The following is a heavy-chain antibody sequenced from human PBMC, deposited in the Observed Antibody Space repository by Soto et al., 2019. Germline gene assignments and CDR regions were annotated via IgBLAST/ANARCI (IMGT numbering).Heavy chain of an antibody. D-gene: IGHD3-3*01. CDR1: GFTFSSYE. CDR2: ISSSGSTI. Sequence: GGSLRLSCAASGFTFSSYEMNWVRQAPGKGLEWVSYISSSGSTIYYADSVKGRFTISRDNAKNSLYLQMNSLRAEGTAVYYCARDLRFLEWLPLNYWGQGTLVTVS. J-gene: IGHJ4*02. CDR3: ARDLRFLEWLPLNY. V-gene: IGHV3-48*03.